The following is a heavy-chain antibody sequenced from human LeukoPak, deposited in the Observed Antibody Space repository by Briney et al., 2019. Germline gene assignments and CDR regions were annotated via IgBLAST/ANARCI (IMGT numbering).Heavy chain of an antibody. CDR3: AREGGTVVIGRFDY. V-gene: IGHV3-30*02. Sequence: GGSLRLSCAASGINFRASGMHWVRQAPGMGLEWVTFIQTDGGDKIYAASVAGRFTISRDNSKNTVYLHMSSLRPDDTALYYCAREGGTVVIGRFDYWGQGTLVTVSS. J-gene: IGHJ4*02. CDR1: GINFRASG. CDR2: IQTDGGDK. D-gene: IGHD2-2*01.